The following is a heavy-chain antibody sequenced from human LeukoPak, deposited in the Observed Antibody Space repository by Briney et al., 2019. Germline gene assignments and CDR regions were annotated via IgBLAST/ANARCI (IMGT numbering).Heavy chain of an antibody. J-gene: IGHJ4*02. V-gene: IGHV4-39*07. Sequence: SETLSLTRTVSGGSISSSSYYWGWIRQPPGKGLEWIGSIYYSGSTYYNPSLRSRVTISVDTSKNQFSLKLSSVTAADTAVYYCARDRRYSDSSGYIRGFDYWGQGTLVTVSS. D-gene: IGHD3-22*01. CDR3: ARDRRYSDSSGYIRGFDY. CDR1: GGSISSSSYY. CDR2: IYYSGST.